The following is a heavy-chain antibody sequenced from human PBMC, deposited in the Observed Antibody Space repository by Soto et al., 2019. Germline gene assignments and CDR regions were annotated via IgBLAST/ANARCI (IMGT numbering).Heavy chain of an antibody. V-gene: IGHV4-59*01. CDR3: ARAHYDFWNWFDP. J-gene: IGHJ5*02. CDR2: IYYSGST. Sequence: SGTLSLPLTFSPVSIRSYHWSWIGQPPGKGLEWIGYIYYSGSTNYNPALKSRVTISVDTSKNQFSLKLSSVTAADTAVYYCARAHYDFWNWFDPWGQGNLVTVSS. CDR1: PVSIRSYH. D-gene: IGHD3-3*01.